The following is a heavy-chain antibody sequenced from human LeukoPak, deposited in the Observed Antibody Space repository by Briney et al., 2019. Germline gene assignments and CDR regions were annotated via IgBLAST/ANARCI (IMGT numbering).Heavy chain of an antibody. V-gene: IGHV4-39*01. Sequence: SSETLSLTCTVSGVSISSWSVYWGWIRQPPGKGLEWIGSIYYSKNTYYNPSLKSRVTISADTSKNQFPLTLGSVSATDTAVYYCVSPRGFSYGYFAYWGQGTLVTVSS. CDR3: VSPRGFSYGYFAY. CDR2: IYYSKNT. CDR1: GVSISSWSVY. D-gene: IGHD5-18*01. J-gene: IGHJ4*02.